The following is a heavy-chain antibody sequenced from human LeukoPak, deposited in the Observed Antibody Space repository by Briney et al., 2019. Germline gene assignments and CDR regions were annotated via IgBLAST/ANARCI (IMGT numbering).Heavy chain of an antibody. CDR1: GFTFSGYA. D-gene: IGHD3-16*01. CDR2: IIDSGEST. CDR3: AKLGGQELHNYYVAV. Sequence: GGSLRLSCAASGFTFSGYAMSWVRQAPGKGLEWVSGIIDSGESTYYAKFAKGRFTLSRDNPNNTLYLQMNSLRAEDTAVYYCAKLGGQELHNYYVAVCGKGTTVAVSS. V-gene: IGHV3-23*01. J-gene: IGHJ6*03.